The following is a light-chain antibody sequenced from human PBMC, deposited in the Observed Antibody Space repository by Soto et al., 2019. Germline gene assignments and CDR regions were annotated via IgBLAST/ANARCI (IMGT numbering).Light chain of an antibody. J-gene: IGLJ1*01. V-gene: IGLV2-8*01. Sequence: QSVLTQPPSASGSPGQSVTISCTGTSSDVGNSNYVSWYQQHPGKAPKLMIFEVTKRPSGVPDRFSGFKSGNTASLTVSGLQLEDEADYYCSSFAGITNPYTFGTGTKVTVL. CDR3: SSFAGITNPYT. CDR1: SSDVGNSNY. CDR2: EVT.